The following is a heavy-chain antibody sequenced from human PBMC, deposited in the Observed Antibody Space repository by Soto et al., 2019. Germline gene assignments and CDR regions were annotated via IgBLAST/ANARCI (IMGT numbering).Heavy chain of an antibody. V-gene: IGHV4-39*01. CDR1: GGSISNSSYY. Sequence: QLHLQESGPGLVKPPETLSLTCSVSGGSISNSSYYWGWIRQPPGKGLEWIGSVFYTGYTYYNPSLNSRVSVSVATSKNQFYLHLGSVTAADSATYYCARHRYSSGWYGLTHEFDSWGQGILVTVSS. J-gene: IGHJ4*02. CDR2: VFYTGYT. CDR3: ARHRYSSGWYGLTHEFDS. D-gene: IGHD6-19*01.